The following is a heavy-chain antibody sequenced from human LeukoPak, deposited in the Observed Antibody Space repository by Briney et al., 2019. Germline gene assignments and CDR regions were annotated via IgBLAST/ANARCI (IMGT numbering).Heavy chain of an antibody. CDR3: ARDDGSGSYYPDY. Sequence: ASVKVSCKASGYTFTSYGISWVRQAPGQGLEWMGWINPNSGGTNYAQKFQGRVTMTRDTSISTAYMELSRLRSDDTAVYYCARDDGSGSYYPDYWGQETLVTVSS. CDR2: INPNSGGT. D-gene: IGHD3-10*01. V-gene: IGHV1-2*02. CDR1: GYTFTSYG. J-gene: IGHJ4*02.